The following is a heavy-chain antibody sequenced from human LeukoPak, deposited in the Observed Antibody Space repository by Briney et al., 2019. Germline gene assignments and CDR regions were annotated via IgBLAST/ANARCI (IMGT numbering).Heavy chain of an antibody. CDR3: ARDLAPRPTTNFDY. CDR2: ISSSGSTI. V-gene: IGHV3-48*03. J-gene: IGHJ4*02. D-gene: IGHD1-26*01. CDR1: GFTFSSYE. Sequence: GGSLRLSCAASGFTFSSYEMNWVRQAPGKGREWVSYISSSGSTIYYADSVKGRFTISRDNAKNSLYLQMNSLRAEDTAVYYCARDLAPRPTTNFDYWGQGTLVTVSS.